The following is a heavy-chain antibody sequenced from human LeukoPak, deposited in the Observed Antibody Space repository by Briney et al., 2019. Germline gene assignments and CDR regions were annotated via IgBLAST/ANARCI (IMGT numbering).Heavy chain of an antibody. J-gene: IGHJ4*02. Sequence: SVKVSCKASGFTFTSSAMQWVRQARGQRLEWIGWIVVGSGNTNYAQKFLERVTITRDMSTSTAYMELSSLRSEDTAVYYCARELGLTRNPRDDYWGQGTLVTVSS. CDR2: IVVGSGNT. V-gene: IGHV1-58*02. D-gene: IGHD4/OR15-4a*01. CDR3: ARELGLTRNPRDDY. CDR1: GFTFTSSA.